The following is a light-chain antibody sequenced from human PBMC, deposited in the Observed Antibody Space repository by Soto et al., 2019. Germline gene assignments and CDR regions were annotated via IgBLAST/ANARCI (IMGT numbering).Light chain of an antibody. CDR1: QGIASS. V-gene: IGKV1-9*01. CDR3: QQFNSYPLT. CDR2: AAS. J-gene: IGKJ4*01. Sequence: DLHLTQSPSFLSASVGDRVTITCRASQGIASSLAWYQQKAGKAPKLLSYAASTLESGVPSRFSGSGPGTEFTLTISSLQPEDFAIYYCQQFNSYPLTFGGGTKVEIK.